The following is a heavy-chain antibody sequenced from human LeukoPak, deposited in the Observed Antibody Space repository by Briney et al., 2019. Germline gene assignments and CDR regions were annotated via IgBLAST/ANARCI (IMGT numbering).Heavy chain of an antibody. CDR3: ARGCPMSGCLDY. D-gene: IGHD6-19*01. CDR1: GYTFTSYY. CDR2: INPNSGGT. V-gene: IGHV1-2*02. Sequence: ASMKVSCKASGYTFTSYYMHWVRQAPGQGLEWMGWINPNSGGTNYAQKFQGRVTMTRDTSISTAYMELSRLRSDDTAVYYCARGCPMSGCLDYWGQGTLVTVSS. J-gene: IGHJ4*02.